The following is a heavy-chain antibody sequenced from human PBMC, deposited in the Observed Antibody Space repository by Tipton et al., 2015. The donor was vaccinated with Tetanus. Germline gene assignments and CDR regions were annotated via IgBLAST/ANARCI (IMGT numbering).Heavy chain of an antibody. CDR3: ASFWPFADAFDV. CDR2: ISRSSTMI. D-gene: IGHD3-3*01. J-gene: IGHJ3*01. CDR1: GFSFSTHG. Sequence: SLRLSCSATGFSFSTHGMNWVCQAPGKGPEWIANISRSSTMIFYTDSVKGRFTISRDNAKNSLYLQMTSLRPEDTAVYYCASFWPFADAFDVWGQGTMVIVSS. V-gene: IGHV3-48*01.